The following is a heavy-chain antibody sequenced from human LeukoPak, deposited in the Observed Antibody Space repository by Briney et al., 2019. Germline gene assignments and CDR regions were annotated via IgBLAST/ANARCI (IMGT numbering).Heavy chain of an antibody. CDR3: ARAKIAVAVNFDY. D-gene: IGHD6-19*01. Sequence: PGGPLRLSCAASGFTFSSYEMNWVRQVPGKGLEWVSYISSSGSTIYYADSVKGRFTISRDNAKNSLYLQMNSLRAEDTAVYYCARAKIAVAVNFDYWGQGTLVTVSS. J-gene: IGHJ4*02. CDR1: GFTFSSYE. V-gene: IGHV3-48*03. CDR2: ISSSGSTI.